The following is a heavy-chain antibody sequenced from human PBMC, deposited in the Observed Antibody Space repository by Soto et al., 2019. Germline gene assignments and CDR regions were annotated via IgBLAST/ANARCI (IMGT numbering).Heavy chain of an antibody. CDR3: ARHSNRNYGLYYFDF. CDR1: GGSVSSYY. D-gene: IGHD4-4*01. CDR2: IYYSGST. V-gene: IGHV4-59*08. J-gene: IGHJ4*02. Sequence: SETLSLTCTVSGGSVSSYYWGWMRQPPGKGLEWIGYIYYSGSTKYNPSLKSRVTMSVDTSNNQFSLKVSSVTAADTAVYYCARHSNRNYGLYYFDFWGLGALVTVSS.